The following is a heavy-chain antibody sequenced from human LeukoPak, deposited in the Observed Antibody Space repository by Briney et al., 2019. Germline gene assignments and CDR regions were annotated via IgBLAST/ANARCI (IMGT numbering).Heavy chain of an antibody. D-gene: IGHD3-22*01. V-gene: IGHV1-2*06. CDR1: GYTFTGYY. J-gene: IGHJ3*01. CDR3: ARDLGGGITMIVVD. Sequence: ASVKVSCKASGYTFTGYYMHWVRQAPGQGLEWMGRINHNSGGTNYAQKFQGRVTMTRDTSISTAYMELSRLRSDDTAVYYCARDLGGGITMIVVDWGQGTMVTVSS. CDR2: INHNSGGT.